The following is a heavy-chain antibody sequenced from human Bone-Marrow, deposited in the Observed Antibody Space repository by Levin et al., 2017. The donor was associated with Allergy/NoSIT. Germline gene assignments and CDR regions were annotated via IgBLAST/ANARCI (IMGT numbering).Heavy chain of an antibody. Sequence: GESLKISCLDTGPNFGDFALSWFRQAPGKGLEWIGYVRSNFYGGGRGYGASGKDRVVIFRDDSKATGYLQMNRLKTEDTGIYYCTRGLVRGLFPRMAWGQGARVSVSS. CDR2: VRSNFYGGGR. J-gene: IGHJ5*02. D-gene: IGHD3-10*01. CDR1: GPNFGDFA. V-gene: IGHV3-49*03. CDR3: TRGLVRGLFPRMA.